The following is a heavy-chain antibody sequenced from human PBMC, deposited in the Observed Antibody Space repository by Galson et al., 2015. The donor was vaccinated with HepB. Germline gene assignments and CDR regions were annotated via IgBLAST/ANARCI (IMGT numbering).Heavy chain of an antibody. D-gene: IGHD1-26*01. CDR1: GFTFSNYA. CDR3: AKDAGYSGSLGGGYFDY. V-gene: IGHV3-23*01. Sequence: SLRLSCAASGFTFSNYAMSWVRQAPGKGLEWVSAISGSGGSTYYADSVKGRFTISRDNSKNTLYLQMNSLRAEDTAVYYCAKDAGYSGSLGGGYFDYWGQGTLVTVSS. CDR2: ISGSGGST. J-gene: IGHJ4*02.